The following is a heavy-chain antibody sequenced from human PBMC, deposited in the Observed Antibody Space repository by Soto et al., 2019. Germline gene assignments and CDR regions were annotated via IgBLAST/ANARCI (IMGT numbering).Heavy chain of an antibody. V-gene: IGHV4-59*01. CDR3: ARDNGREQYYDSSGYWYYFDY. Sequence: SETLSLTCTVSGGSISSYYWSWIRQPPGKGLECIGYIYYSGSTNYNPSLKSRVTISVDTSKNQFSLKLSSVTAADTAVYYCARDNGREQYYDSSGYWYYFDYWGQGTLVPVSS. CDR1: GGSISSYY. CDR2: IYYSGST. J-gene: IGHJ4*02. D-gene: IGHD3-22*01.